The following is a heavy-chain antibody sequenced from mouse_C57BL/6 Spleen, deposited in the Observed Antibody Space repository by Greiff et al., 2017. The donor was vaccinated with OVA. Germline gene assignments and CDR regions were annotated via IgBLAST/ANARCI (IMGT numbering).Heavy chain of an antibody. V-gene: IGHV5-17*01. CDR1: GFTFSDYG. CDR3: ARDYYGSISY. Sequence: EVMLVESGGGLVKPGGSLKLSCAASGFTFSDYGMHWVRQAPEKGLEWVAYISSGSSTIYYADTVKGRFTITRDNAKNTLFLQMTSLRSEDTAMYYCARDYYGSISYWGQGTSVTVSS. CDR2: ISSGSSTI. D-gene: IGHD1-1*01. J-gene: IGHJ4*01.